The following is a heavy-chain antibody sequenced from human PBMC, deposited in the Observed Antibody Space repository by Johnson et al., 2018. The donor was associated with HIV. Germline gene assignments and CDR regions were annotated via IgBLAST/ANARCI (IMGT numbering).Heavy chain of an antibody. V-gene: IGHV3-30-3*01. CDR2: ISYDGSNK. CDR3: ARGMTTVTNHDAFDI. Sequence: QMQLVESGGGVVQPGRSLRLSCAASGFTFSSYAMHWVRQAPGKGLEWVAVISYDGSNKYYEESVKGRFTISRDNYKNTLYLQMNSLRAEETDVYYCARGMTTVTNHDAFDIWGQGTMVTVSS. J-gene: IGHJ3*02. CDR1: GFTFSSYA. D-gene: IGHD4-17*01.